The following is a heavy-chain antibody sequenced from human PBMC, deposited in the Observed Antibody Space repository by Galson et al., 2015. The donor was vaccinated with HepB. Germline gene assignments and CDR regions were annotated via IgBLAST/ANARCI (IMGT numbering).Heavy chain of an antibody. D-gene: IGHD5-12*01. CDR2: TYYRSKWYN. Sequence: CAISGDSVSSNSAAWNWIRQSPSRGLEWLGRTYYRSKWYNDYAVSVKSRITINPDASKNQFSLQLNSVTPEDTAVYYCARGAVLYSGYDPQQLVPYYFDYWGQGTLVTVSS. J-gene: IGHJ4*02. V-gene: IGHV6-1*01. CDR3: ARGAVLYSGYDPQQLVPYYFDY. CDR1: GDSVSSNSAA.